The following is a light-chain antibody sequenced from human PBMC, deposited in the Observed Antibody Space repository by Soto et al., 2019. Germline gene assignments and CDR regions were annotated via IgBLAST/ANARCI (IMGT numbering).Light chain of an antibody. J-gene: IGLJ2*01. CDR2: EGS. Sequence: QSALTQPASVSGSPGQSITISCTGTSSDVGSYDLVSWYQQHPGTAPKLMIYEGSKRPSGVSYRFSGSKSGNTASLTISGLRTEDEADYYCCSYTDTYVAFGGGTKLTVL. CDR3: CSYTDTYVA. CDR1: SSDVGSYDL. V-gene: IGLV2-23*01.